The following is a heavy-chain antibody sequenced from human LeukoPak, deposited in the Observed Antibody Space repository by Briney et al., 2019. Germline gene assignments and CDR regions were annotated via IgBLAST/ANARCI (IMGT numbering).Heavy chain of an antibody. CDR3: ARTYDRSTYGVHYFDP. CDR1: GFTFSRYW. Sequence: GGSLRLSCAASGFTFSRYWMSWVRQAPGKGLEWVSSINKDGSKKFHADSATGRFTISRDNAKNSLFLQMNTLGAEDAAVYYCARTYDRSTYGVHYFDPWGQGTLVTVSS. J-gene: IGHJ5*02. CDR2: INKDGSKK. D-gene: IGHD3-22*01. V-gene: IGHV3-7*01.